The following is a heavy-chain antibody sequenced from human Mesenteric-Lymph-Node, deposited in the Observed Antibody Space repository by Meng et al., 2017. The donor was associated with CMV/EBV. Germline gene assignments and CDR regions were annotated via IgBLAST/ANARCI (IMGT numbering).Heavy chain of an antibody. Sequence: GESLKISCAASGFTFDDYGMSWVRQAPGKGLEWVSGINWNGGSTGYADSVKGRFTISRDNAKNTLYLQMNSLRAEDTALYYCARLLRFLEWSPIDYWGQGTLVTVSS. CDR1: GFTFDDYG. CDR2: INWNGGST. CDR3: ARLLRFLEWSPIDY. V-gene: IGHV3-20*04. J-gene: IGHJ4*02. D-gene: IGHD3-3*01.